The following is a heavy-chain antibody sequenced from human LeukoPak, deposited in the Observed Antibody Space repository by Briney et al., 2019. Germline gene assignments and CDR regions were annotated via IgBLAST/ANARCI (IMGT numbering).Heavy chain of an antibody. CDR1: GGSISTSSYY. V-gene: IGHV4-39*07. CDR2: IYYSGST. D-gene: IGHD4-17*01. CDR3: ARLHRTTVTSGPYFDY. J-gene: IGHJ4*02. Sequence: SEALSLTCTVSGGSISTSSYYWGWIRQPPGKGLECIGNIYYSGSTYYNPSLKSRVTISVDTSKNQFSLKLSSVTAADTAVYYCARLHRTTVTSGPYFDYWGQGTLVTVSS.